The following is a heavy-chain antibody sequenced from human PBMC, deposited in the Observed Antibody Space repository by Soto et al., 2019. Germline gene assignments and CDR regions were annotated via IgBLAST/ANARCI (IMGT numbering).Heavy chain of an antibody. CDR2: ISGSGGST. D-gene: IGHD3-3*01. V-gene: IGHV3-23*01. CDR1: GFTFSSYA. CDR3: AKDPRGGPLEWLLYNPYYFDY. Sequence: GGSLRLSCAASGFTFSSYAMSWVRQAPGKGLEWVSAISGSGGSTYYADSVKGRFTISRDNSKNTLYLQMNSLRAEDTAVYYCAKDPRGGPLEWLLYNPYYFDYWGQGTLVTVSS. J-gene: IGHJ4*02.